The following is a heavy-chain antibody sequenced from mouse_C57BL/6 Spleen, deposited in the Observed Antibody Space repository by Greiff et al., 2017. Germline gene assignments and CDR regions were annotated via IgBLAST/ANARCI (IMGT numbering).Heavy chain of an antibody. J-gene: IGHJ4*01. CDR2: INPNNGGT. CDR1: GYTFTDYN. D-gene: IGHD1-1*01. Sequence: EVQLQQSGPELVKPGASVKMSCKASGYTFTDYNMHWVKQSHGKSLEWIGYINPNNGGTSYNQKFKGKATLTVNKSSSTAYMELRSLTSEDSAVYYCANYDGSSYYAMDYWGQGTSVTVSS. CDR3: ANYDGSSYYAMDY. V-gene: IGHV1-22*01.